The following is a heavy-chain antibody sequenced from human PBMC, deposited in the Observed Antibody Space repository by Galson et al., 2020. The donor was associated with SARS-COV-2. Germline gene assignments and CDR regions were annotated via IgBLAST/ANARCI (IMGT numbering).Heavy chain of an antibody. J-gene: IGHJ4*02. V-gene: IGHV3-30*03. CDR1: GFTFSSYG. CDR2: ISYDGSNK. Sequence: TGGSLRLSCAASGFTFSSYGMHWVRQAPGKGLEWVAVISYDGSNKYYSDSVKGRFTISRDNSKNTLYLQMNSLRTEDTAVYYCARDTYDYVWGSYHFNYWGQGTLVTVSS. D-gene: IGHD3-16*02. CDR3: ARDTYDYVWGSYHFNY.